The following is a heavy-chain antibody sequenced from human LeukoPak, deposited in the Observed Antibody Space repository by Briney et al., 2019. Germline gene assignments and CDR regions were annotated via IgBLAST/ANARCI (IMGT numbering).Heavy chain of an antibody. CDR1: GGSFSGYY. CDR3: ARGGYGDYRYYYGMDI. CDR2: INHSGST. J-gene: IGHJ6*02. V-gene: IGHV4-34*01. D-gene: IGHD4-17*01. Sequence: PSETLSLTCAVYGGSFSGYYWSWIRQPPGKGLEWIGEINHSGSTNYNPSLKSRATISVDTSKNQFSLKLSSVTAADTAVYYCARGGYGDYRYYYGMDIWGQGTTVTVSS.